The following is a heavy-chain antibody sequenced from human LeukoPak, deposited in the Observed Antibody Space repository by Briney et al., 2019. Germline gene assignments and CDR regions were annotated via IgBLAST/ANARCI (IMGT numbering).Heavy chain of an antibody. V-gene: IGHV3-33*06. CDR3: AKEGHGTGVDY. Sequence: GGSLRLSCAASGSTVSSNYMSWVRQAPGKGLEWVAVIWYDGSNKYYADSVKGRFTISRDNSKNTLFLQMNSLRAEDTAVYYCAKEGHGTGVDYWGQGTLVTVSS. CDR2: IWYDGSNK. CDR1: GSTVSSNY. D-gene: IGHD3/OR15-3a*01. J-gene: IGHJ4*02.